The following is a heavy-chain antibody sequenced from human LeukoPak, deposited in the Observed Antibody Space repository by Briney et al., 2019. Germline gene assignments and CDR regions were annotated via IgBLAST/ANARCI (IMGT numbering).Heavy chain of an antibody. CDR1: GFTFSSYV. Sequence: GGSLRLSCAASGFTFSSYVMHWVRQAPGKGLEWVAFIRYDGSYKYYADSVKGRFTISRDNSKNTLYLQMNSLRAEDTAVYYCARLSGGYYFDYWGQGTLVTVSS. D-gene: IGHD2-2*01. CDR2: IRYDGSYK. V-gene: IGHV3-30*02. CDR3: ARLSGGYYFDY. J-gene: IGHJ4*02.